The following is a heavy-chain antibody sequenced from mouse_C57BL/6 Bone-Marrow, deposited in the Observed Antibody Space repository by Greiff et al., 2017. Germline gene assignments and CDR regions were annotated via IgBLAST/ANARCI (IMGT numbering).Heavy chain of an antibody. Sequence: QVQLQQPGAELVKPGASVKMSCKASGYTFTSYWITWVKQRPGQGLEWIGDIYPGSGSTNYNEKFKSKATLTVDTSSSTAYMQLSSLTSEDSAVYYGARSHYYGSSYNYFDYWGQGTTLTVSS. V-gene: IGHV1-55*01. CDR1: GYTFTSYW. J-gene: IGHJ2*01. D-gene: IGHD1-1*01. CDR3: ARSHYYGSSYNYFDY. CDR2: IYPGSGST.